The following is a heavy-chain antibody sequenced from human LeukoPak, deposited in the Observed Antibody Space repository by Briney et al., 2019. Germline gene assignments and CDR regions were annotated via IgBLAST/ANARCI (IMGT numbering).Heavy chain of an antibody. CDR2: ISGSGGST. J-gene: IGHJ4*02. Sequence: GGSLRLSCAASGFTFSSYAMSWVRQAPGKGLEWVSAISGSGGSTYYADSVKGRFTISRDNSKNTLYLQMNSLRAEDTAVYYCASRRRNWNYVYFDYWGQGTLVTVSS. D-gene: IGHD1-7*01. CDR1: GFTFSSYA. CDR3: ASRRRNWNYVYFDY. V-gene: IGHV3-23*01.